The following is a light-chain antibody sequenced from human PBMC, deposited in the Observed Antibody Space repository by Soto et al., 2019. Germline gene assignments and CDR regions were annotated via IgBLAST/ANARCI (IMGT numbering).Light chain of an antibody. J-gene: IGLJ1*01. Sequence: QSALTHPRPVSGSPAHSVTISCTGTSSDVGGYKYVSWYQQYPGKAPKVMIYDVSKRPSGVPDRFSGSKSGNTASLTISGLQAEDEADYYCCSYAGSYTFVFGSGTKVTVL. CDR2: DVS. CDR3: CSYAGSYTFV. CDR1: SSDVGGYKY. V-gene: IGLV2-11*01.